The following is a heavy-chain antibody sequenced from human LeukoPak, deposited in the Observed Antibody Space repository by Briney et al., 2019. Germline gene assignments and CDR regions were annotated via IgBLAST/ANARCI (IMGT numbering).Heavy chain of an antibody. J-gene: IGHJ4*02. CDR2: ISGSGGST. D-gene: IGHD3-22*01. CDR1: GFTFSTYA. Sequence: GGTLRLSCAASGFTFSTYAMSWVRQAPGKGLEWVSGISGSGGSTFYADSVKGRFTISRDNSKNTLYLQMNSLRAEDAAVYYCAKDRAYYSDSSGYYLVRAYDYWGQGTLVTVSS. V-gene: IGHV3-23*01. CDR3: AKDRAYYSDSSGYYLVRAYDY.